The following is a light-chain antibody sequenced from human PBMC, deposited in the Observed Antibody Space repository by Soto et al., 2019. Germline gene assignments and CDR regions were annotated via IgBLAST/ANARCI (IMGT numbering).Light chain of an antibody. V-gene: IGKV3-15*01. Sequence: EIVMTQSPGTVSVFPGETVTLSCRASQSVSGYLAWFHQKPGQAPRLVLLRIFTRAIGVPARFSGSGSETEFTLTISSLQPEDFATYYCQQYNSYSITFGQGTRLEVK. CDR1: QSVSGY. CDR2: RIF. J-gene: IGKJ5*01. CDR3: QQYNSYSIT.